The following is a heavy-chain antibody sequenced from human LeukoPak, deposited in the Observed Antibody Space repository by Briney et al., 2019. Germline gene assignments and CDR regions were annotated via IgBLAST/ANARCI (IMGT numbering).Heavy chain of an antibody. D-gene: IGHD3-9*01. CDR3: ASSYYDILTGYYRDY. CDR2: INSDGSST. J-gene: IGHJ4*02. CDR1: GFTFSSYW. V-gene: IGHV3-74*01. Sequence: GGSLRLSCAASGFTFSSYWMHWVRQAPGKGLVWVLRINSDGSSTSYADSVKGRFTISRDNAKNTLYLQMNSLRAEDTAVYYCASSYYDILTGYYRDYWGQGTLVTVSS.